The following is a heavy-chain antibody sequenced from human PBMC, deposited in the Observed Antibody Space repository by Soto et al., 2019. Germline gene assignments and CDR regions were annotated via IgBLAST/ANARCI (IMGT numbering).Heavy chain of an antibody. V-gene: IGHV3-21*01. D-gene: IGHD1-26*01. J-gene: IGHJ4*02. CDR1: GFTFSSYS. Sequence: GGSLRLSCAASGFTFSSYSMNWVRQAPGKGLEWVSSISSTTSHIYYTDSVQGRFTISRDNAKNSLYLQMDSLRAEDTAMYYCAGHLASRYSDSWYKGWHIDYWGQGTLVTVS. CDR3: AGHLASRYSDSWYKGWHIDY. CDR2: ISSTTSHI.